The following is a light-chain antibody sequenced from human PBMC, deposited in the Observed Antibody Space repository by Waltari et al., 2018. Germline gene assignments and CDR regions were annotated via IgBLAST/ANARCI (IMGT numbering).Light chain of an antibody. CDR1: QNVYIW. V-gene: IGKV1-5*01. CDR2: AAS. CDR3: QQYITCPLT. Sequence: DIQMTQSPSTLSASVGDRVTITCRASQNVYIWLDWYQQKPGKAPKLLVYAASTLENGVPLRFSGSGSGTEFTLTISSLQPDDFATYYCQQYITCPLTFGGGARVEIK. J-gene: IGKJ4*01.